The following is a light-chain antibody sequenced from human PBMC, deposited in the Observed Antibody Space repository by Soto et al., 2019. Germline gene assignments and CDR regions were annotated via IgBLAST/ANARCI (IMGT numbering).Light chain of an antibody. J-gene: IGKJ1*01. CDR3: QQYVRAFRS. CDR1: QSISTW. V-gene: IGKV1-5*03. CDR2: KAS. Sequence: DIQMTQSPSTLSASVGDRVTITCRASQSISTWLAWYQQTPGTAPKLLIYKASSLQSGVPSRFSGSRYRTEFTLPSSSLHPDDFAAYFCQQYVRAFRSLGQGTKMEFK.